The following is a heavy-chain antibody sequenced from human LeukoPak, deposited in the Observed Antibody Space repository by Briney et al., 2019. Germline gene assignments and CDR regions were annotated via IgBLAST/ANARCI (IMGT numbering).Heavy chain of an antibody. CDR1: GDTFSSYA. V-gene: IGHV1-18*01. CDR2: ISAYNGNT. J-gene: IGHJ4*02. CDR3: ARDLRYNSGWFFDY. D-gene: IGHD6-19*01. Sequence: GASVKVSCKASGDTFSSYAISWVRQAPGQGLEWMGWISAYNGNTNYAQKLQGRVTMTTDTSTSTAYMELRSLRSDDTAVYYCARDLRYNSGWFFDYWGQGALVTVSS.